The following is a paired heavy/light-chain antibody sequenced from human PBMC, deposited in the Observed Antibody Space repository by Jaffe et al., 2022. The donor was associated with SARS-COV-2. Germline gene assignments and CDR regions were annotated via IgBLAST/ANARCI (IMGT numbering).Heavy chain of an antibody. CDR3: AKIGLMVGATNWFDY. CDR1: GYTFTNYA. V-gene: IGHV1-3*01. D-gene: IGHD1-26*01. CDR2: ISAGSGKT. J-gene: IGHJ4*02. Sequence: QVQLVQSGAEVKEPGASVKISCMASGYTFTNYAIHWVRQVPGQRLEWMGWISAGSGKTRYSQKFQGRVTFTRDTSASTAYMELSRLSSEDTAVYYCAKIGLMVGATNWFDYWGQGTLVTVSS.
Light chain of an antibody. J-gene: IGLJ3*02. CDR1: SSDVGAYNF. Sequence: QSVLTQPPSASGSPGQSVTISCTGTSSDVGAYNFVSWYQQYPGKAPKLLIYEVNKRPSGVPDRFSGSKSGNTASLTVSGLQADDEADFYCCSYAGSSNMVFGGGTKLTVL. CDR3: CSYAGSSNMV. V-gene: IGLV2-8*01. CDR2: EVN.